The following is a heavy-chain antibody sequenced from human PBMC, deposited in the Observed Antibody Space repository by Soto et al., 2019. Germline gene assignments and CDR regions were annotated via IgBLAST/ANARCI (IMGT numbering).Heavy chain of an antibody. CDR2: IKEDGSEK. J-gene: IGHJ6*02. V-gene: IGHV3-7*01. CDR1: GFTFGDFW. CDR3: ARDLGRTAAGYYYYDAMGV. D-gene: IGHD2-2*01. Sequence: PVGSLRLSCAASGFTFGDFWMNWVRQAPGKGLEWVANIKEDGSEKYFLDSVKGRFTISRDNAKNSLYLQINSLRAEDTGVYYCARDLGRTAAGYYYYDAMGVWGQGTTVTVSS.